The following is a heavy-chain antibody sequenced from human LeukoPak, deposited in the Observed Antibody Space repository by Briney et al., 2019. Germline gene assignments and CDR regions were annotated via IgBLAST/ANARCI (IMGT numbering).Heavy chain of an antibody. Sequence: GGSLRLSCAASGFTFSSYAMHWVRQAPGKGLEWVAVISYDGSNKYYADSVKGRFTIARDNSKNTLYLRMNSLRAEDTAVYYCARGDGYSLYDYWGQGTLVTVSS. V-gene: IGHV3-30-3*01. D-gene: IGHD5-24*01. CDR3: ARGDGYSLYDY. CDR2: ISYDGSNK. CDR1: GFTFSSYA. J-gene: IGHJ4*02.